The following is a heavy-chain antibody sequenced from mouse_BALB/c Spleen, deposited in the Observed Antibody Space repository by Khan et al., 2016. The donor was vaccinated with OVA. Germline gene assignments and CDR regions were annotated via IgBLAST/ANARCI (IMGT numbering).Heavy chain of an antibody. J-gene: IGHJ3*01. V-gene: IGHV1-77*01. CDR2: ISPGSGDT. CDR1: GYSFTDYY. CDR3: ARRNYFGYTFAY. D-gene: IGHD1-2*01. Sequence: QMQLEESGAELARPGASVKLSCKASGYSFTDYYINWVKQRTGQGLEWIGEISPGSGDTYYNEKFKGKATLTADKSSSIAYMQLSSLTSEASAVYFCARRNYFGYTFAYWGQGTLVTVSA.